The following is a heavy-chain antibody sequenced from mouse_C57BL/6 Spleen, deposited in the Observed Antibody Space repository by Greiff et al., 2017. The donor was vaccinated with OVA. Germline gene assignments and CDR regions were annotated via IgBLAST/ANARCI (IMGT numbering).Heavy chain of an antibody. D-gene: IGHD2-2*01. V-gene: IGHV1-72*01. CDR3: ARSYGYPDYYAMDY. J-gene: IGHJ4*01. CDR1: GYTFTSYW. Sequence: QVQLKQPGAELVKPGASVKLSCKASGYTFTSYWMHWVKQRPGRGLEWIGRIDPNSGGTKYNEKFKSKATLTVDKPSSTAYMQLSSLTSEDSAVYDGARSYGYPDYYAMDYWGQGTSVTVSS. CDR2: IDPNSGGT.